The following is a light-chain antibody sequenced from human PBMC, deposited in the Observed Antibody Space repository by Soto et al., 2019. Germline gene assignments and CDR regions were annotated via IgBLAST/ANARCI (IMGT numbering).Light chain of an antibody. V-gene: IGKV1-9*01. Sequence: IQLTQSPSSLSASGGKRLTMTCRASQGISSYLGWYQQKPGKAPNLLIYDASTLHSGVPSRFSGGGSGTDFTLTISSLQPEDFATYYCQQVNVYPSTFGGGTKGDIK. CDR2: DAS. CDR1: QGISSY. CDR3: QQVNVYPST. J-gene: IGKJ4*01.